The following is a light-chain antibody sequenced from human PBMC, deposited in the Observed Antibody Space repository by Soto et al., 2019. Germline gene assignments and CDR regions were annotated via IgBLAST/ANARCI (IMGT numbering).Light chain of an antibody. J-gene: IGKJ3*01. CDR3: QQYGMSSPII. CDR2: GAS. V-gene: IGKV3-20*01. CDR1: QSVSNNY. Sequence: EIVLTQSPGTLSLSPGERATLSCRASQSVSNNYLAWYQQKPGRAPRLLIYGASSRATGIPDRFSGSGSGTDFTLTISRLEPEDFAVYYCQQYGMSSPIIFGPGTKVDIK.